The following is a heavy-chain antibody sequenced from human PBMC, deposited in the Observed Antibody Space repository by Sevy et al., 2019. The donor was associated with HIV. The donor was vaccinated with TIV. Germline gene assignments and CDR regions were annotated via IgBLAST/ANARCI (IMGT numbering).Heavy chain of an antibody. Sequence: GGSLRLSCAASGFTFSSYSMNWVRQAPGKELEWVSYISSSSSTIYYADSVKGRFTISRDNAKNSLYLQMTSLRDEDTAVYYCASWTMVRGVIIRTPWGQGTLVTVSS. D-gene: IGHD3-10*01. CDR2: ISSSSSTI. CDR3: ASWTMVRGVIIRTP. J-gene: IGHJ5*02. CDR1: GFTFSSYS. V-gene: IGHV3-48*02.